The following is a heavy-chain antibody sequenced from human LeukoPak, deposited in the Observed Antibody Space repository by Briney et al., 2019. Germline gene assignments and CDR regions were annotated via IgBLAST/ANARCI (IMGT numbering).Heavy chain of an antibody. CDR1: GGSISSYY. CDR2: IYDSGST. V-gene: IGHV4-59*08. Sequence: PSETLSLTCTVSGGSISSYYWSWIRQPPGKGLEWRGDIYDSGSTNYNPSLKSRVTISVDTSKTQFSLKLSSVTAADTAVYYCARPLDSSSWYRDAFDIWGQGTMVTVSS. J-gene: IGHJ3*02. D-gene: IGHD6-13*01. CDR3: ARPLDSSSWYRDAFDI.